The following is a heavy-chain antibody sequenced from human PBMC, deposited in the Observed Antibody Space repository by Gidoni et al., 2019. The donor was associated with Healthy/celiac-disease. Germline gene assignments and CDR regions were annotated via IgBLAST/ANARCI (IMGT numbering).Heavy chain of an antibody. Sequence: QVQLQQSGPGLVKPSQTLSLTCSISGDSVSSNSAAWNWIRQSPSRGLEWLGRTYYRSKWYNDDAVSVKSRITINPDTSKNQFSLQLNSVTPEDTAVYYCARVPDYDILTGYSIQGAGAFDIWGQGTMVTVSS. CDR1: GDSVSSNSAA. D-gene: IGHD3-9*01. J-gene: IGHJ3*02. CDR3: ARVPDYDILTGYSIQGAGAFDI. CDR2: TYYRSKWYN. V-gene: IGHV6-1*01.